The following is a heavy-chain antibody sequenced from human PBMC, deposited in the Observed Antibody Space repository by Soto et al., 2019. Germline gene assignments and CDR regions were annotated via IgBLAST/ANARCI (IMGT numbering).Heavy chain of an antibody. D-gene: IGHD4-17*01. J-gene: IGHJ3*02. CDR2: ISYDGSNK. CDR3: AKVPSSPYDYGAYDPAFDI. Sequence: QVQLVESGGGVVQPGRSLRLSCAASGFTFSSYGMHWVRQAPGKGLEWVAVISYDGSNKYYADSVKGRFTISRDNSKNTLYLQMNSLRAEDTAVYYCAKVPSSPYDYGAYDPAFDIWGQGTMVTVSS. CDR1: GFTFSSYG. V-gene: IGHV3-30*18.